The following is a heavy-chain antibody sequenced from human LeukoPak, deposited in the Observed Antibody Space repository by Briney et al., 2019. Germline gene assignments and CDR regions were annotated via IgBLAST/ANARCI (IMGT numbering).Heavy chain of an antibody. CDR2: ISGSGGST. Sequence: GGSLRLSCAASGFTFSSYGMSWVRQAPGKGLEWVSAISGSGGSTYYANSAKGRFTISRDNSKNTLYLQMNSLRAEDTAVYYCARRSVAGSLDYWGQGTLVTVSS. CDR1: GFTFSSYG. CDR3: ARRSVAGSLDY. D-gene: IGHD6-19*01. J-gene: IGHJ4*02. V-gene: IGHV3-23*01.